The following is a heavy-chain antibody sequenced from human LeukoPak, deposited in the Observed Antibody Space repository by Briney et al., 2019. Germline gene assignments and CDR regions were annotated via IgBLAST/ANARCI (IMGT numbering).Heavy chain of an antibody. CDR2: ISHDGAST. CDR3: AKYGSGQLWLLGWYFDF. V-gene: IGHV3-23*01. CDR1: GYTFYNYA. Sequence: GGSQRLSCAASGYTFYNYAVTWVRQAPGKGLEWVSSISHDGASTHYADSVKGRFTISRDNSKNMVFLQMDSLRAEDTAVYFCAKYGSGQLWLLGWYFDFWGRGTLVSVSS. D-gene: IGHD3-16*01. J-gene: IGHJ2*01.